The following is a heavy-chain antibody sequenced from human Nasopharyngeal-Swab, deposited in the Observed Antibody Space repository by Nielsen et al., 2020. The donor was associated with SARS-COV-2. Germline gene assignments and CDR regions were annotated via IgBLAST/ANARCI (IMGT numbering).Heavy chain of an antibody. CDR3: ARHVSSSWYAAVAGIRAFDY. V-gene: IGHV4-39*01. Sequence: RQAPGKGLEWIGSIYYSGSTYYNPSLKSRVTISVDTSKNRFSLELSSVTAADTAVYYCARHVSSSWYAAVAGIRAFDYWGQGTLVTVSS. D-gene: IGHD6-13*01. J-gene: IGHJ4*02. CDR2: IYYSGST.